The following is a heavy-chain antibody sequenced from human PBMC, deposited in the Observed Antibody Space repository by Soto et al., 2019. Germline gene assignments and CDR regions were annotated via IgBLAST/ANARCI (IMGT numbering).Heavy chain of an antibody. CDR3: ACFSLFVVANYGIYV. J-gene: IGHJ6*02. CDR2: ISAYNGNT. V-gene: IGHV1-18*01. CDR1: GYTFTSYG. D-gene: IGHD2-21*01. Sequence: ASVKVSCKASGYTFTSYGISWVRQAPGQGLEWMGWISAYNGNTNYAQKLQGRVTMTTDTSTSTAYMELRSLRSDDTAGYYCACFSLFVVANYGIYVCAQRTTVPVSS.